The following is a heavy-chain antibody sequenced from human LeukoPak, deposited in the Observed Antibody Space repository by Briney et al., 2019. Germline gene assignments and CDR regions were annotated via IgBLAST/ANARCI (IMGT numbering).Heavy chain of an antibody. CDR3: ARGSYYYGSGSYYDTLDY. V-gene: IGHV3-30*03. D-gene: IGHD3-10*01. J-gene: IGHJ4*02. CDR2: ISYDGSNK. CDR1: GFTFSSYG. Sequence: GRSLRLSCAASGFTFSSYGMHWVRQAPGKGLEWVAVISYDGSNKYYADSVKGRFTISRDNSKNTLYLQMNCLRAEDTAVYYCARGSYYYGSGSYYDTLDYWGQGTLVTVSS.